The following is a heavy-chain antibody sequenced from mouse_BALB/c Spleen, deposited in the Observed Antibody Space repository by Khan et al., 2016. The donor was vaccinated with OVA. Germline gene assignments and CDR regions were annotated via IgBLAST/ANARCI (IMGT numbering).Heavy chain of an antibody. V-gene: IGHV3-2*02. CDR3: ASELGRYYALDY. CDR2: ISYSGST. Sequence: VQLQQSGPGLVKPSQSLSLTCTVTGYSITSDYAWNWIRQFPGNKLEWMGYISYSGSTTYNPSLKSRISITRDTSKDQFFLQLKSVTSEDTATYYCASELGRYYALDYWVKEPQSPSPQ. J-gene: IGHJ4*01. D-gene: IGHD4-1*01. CDR1: GYSITSDYA.